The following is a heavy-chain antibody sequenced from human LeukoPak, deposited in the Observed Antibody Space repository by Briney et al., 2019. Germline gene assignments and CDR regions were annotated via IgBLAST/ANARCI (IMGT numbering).Heavy chain of an antibody. CDR1: GYSFSSYW. CDR2: IYPGNSDT. J-gene: IGHJ5*02. V-gene: IGHV5-51*01. D-gene: IGHD2-15*01. CDR3: ARQEYCSGGSCYTWFDP. Sequence: GESLKISCQASGYSFSSYWIGWVRQVPGKGLELMGIIYPGNSDTRYSPSFQGQVAISADKSITTTYLQWSSLRASDTAMYYCARQEYCSGGSCYTWFDPWGQGTLVTVSS.